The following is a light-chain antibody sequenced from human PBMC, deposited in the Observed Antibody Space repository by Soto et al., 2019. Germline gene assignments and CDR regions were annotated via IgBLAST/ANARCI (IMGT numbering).Light chain of an antibody. CDR3: QHYGTSPLT. CDR2: GAS. Sequence: EIVLTQSPGNLSLSPGERATLSCRASQSIASSYFGWYQQKPGQAPRLLIYGASSRATGIPDRFSGSGSGTDFTLTITRLEPEDVAGYYCQHYGTSPLTFGPGTKVEIK. V-gene: IGKV3-20*01. J-gene: IGKJ3*01. CDR1: QSIASSY.